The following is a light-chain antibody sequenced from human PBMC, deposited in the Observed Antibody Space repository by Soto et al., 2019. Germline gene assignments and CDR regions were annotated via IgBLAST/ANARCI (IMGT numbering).Light chain of an antibody. CDR1: GSDVGGYNY. J-gene: IGLJ2*01. Sequence: QSALTQPASVSGSPGQSITISCTGTGSDVGGYNYVSWYQQHPGKAPKVMIYDVSNRPSGVSNLFAGSKSGNTASLTISGLQAEDEDYYYCSSSTSASTPLVFGGGTKLTVL. CDR2: DVS. V-gene: IGLV2-14*01. CDR3: SSSTSASTPLV.